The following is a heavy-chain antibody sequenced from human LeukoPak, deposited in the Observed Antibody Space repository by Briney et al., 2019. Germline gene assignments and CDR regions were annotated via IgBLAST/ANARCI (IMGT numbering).Heavy chain of an antibody. V-gene: IGHV1-24*01. CDR3: ATLKASAFDI. CDR1: GYTLTEFF. CDR2: FDPEDGET. Sequence: ASMKVSRKGSGYTLTEFFIPLVRQAPGKGVEWMGGFDPEDGETIYAQKFQGRVTMTEDTSTDTAYMELSSLRSEDTAVYYCATLKASAFDIWGQGTMVTVSS. J-gene: IGHJ3*02.